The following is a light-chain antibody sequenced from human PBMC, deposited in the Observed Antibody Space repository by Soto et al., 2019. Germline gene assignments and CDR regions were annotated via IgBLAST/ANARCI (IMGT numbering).Light chain of an antibody. Sequence: IVLTQSPDTLSLSPGERATLSCRASQSVRSDLAWYQQKSGQAPRLLIYGAFTRAAGVPARFSGSGSGTEFTLTISSLQSEDSAVYFCQQYANWPKTFGQGTKVDIK. V-gene: IGKV3-15*01. J-gene: IGKJ1*01. CDR2: GAF. CDR3: QQYANWPKT. CDR1: QSVRSD.